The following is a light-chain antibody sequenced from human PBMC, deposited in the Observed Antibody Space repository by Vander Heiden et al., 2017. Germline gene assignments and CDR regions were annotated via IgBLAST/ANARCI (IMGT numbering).Light chain of an antibody. CDR3: MQALQTPYT. J-gene: IGKJ2*01. V-gene: IGKV2-28*01. CDR2: WGS. CDR1: QSLLHRNGYNY. Sequence: DIVVTQSPLSLPVTPGEPAFISCRSSQSLLHRNGYNYFHWFLQKPGQSPQLLIYWGSNRASGVPDRFSGSGSGRYFTLQISRVEAEDVGVYYCMQALQTPYTFGQGTKLVIK.